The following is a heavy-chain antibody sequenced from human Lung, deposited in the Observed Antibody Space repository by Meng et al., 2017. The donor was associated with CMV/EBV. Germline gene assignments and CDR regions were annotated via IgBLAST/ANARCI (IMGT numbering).Heavy chain of an antibody. CDR1: GFNFRSYG. D-gene: IGHD6-6*01. Sequence: FGFNFRSYGMHWVRQGPGKGLEWVAFIRYDGSNKYYADSVKGRFTSSRDNSKNTLYLQMISLRAEDTDVYYCAKDSPLGYSSSSRGNWFDPWGQGTXVTVSS. CDR3: AKDSPLGYSSSSRGNWFDP. CDR2: IRYDGSNK. V-gene: IGHV3-30*02. J-gene: IGHJ5*02.